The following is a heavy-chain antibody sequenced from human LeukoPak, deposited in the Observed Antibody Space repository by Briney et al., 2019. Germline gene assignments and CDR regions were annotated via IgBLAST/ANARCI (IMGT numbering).Heavy chain of an antibody. J-gene: IGHJ4*02. CDR3: ASYPGPGIAVAGTG. V-gene: IGHV1-46*01. Sequence: ASVKVSCKASGYTFTSYYMHWVRQAPGQGLEWMGIINPSGGSTSYAQKFQGRVTMTRDMSTSTVYMELSSLRSEDTAVYYYASYPGPGIAVAGTGWGQGTLVTVSS. CDR1: GYTFTSYY. CDR2: INPSGGST. D-gene: IGHD6-19*01.